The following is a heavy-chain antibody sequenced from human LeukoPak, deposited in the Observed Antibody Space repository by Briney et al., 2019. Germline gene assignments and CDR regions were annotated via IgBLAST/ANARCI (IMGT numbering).Heavy chain of an antibody. CDR2: IYTSGST. D-gene: IGHD4-17*01. CDR1: GGSISSSSYY. CDR3: ARADYGDGDGGFDP. V-gene: IGHV4-61*02. J-gene: IGHJ5*02. Sequence: SETLSLTCTVSGGSISSSSYYWSWIRQPAGKGLEWIGRIYTSGSTNYNPSLKSRVTISVDTSKNQFSLKLSSVTAADTAVYYCARADYGDGDGGFDPWGQGTLVTVSS.